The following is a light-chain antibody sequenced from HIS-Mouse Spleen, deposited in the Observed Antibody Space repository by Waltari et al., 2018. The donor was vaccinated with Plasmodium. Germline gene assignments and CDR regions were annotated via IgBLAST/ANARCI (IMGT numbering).Light chain of an antibody. Sequence: SYELTQPPSVSVSPGQTANITCSGDTLGHKYACWYQQNPGQTPVLVIYQASKRPSGIPERFSGSNSGNTATLTISGTQAMDEADYYCQAWDSSTVVFGGGTKLTVL. CDR3: QAWDSSTVV. V-gene: IGLV3-1*01. CDR2: QAS. CDR1: TLGHKY. J-gene: IGLJ2*01.